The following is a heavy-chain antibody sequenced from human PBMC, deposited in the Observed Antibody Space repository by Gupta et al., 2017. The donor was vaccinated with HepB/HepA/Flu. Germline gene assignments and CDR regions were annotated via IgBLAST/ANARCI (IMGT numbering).Heavy chain of an antibody. J-gene: IGHJ4*02. CDR1: GGSFSGNY. CDR3: TSCSLTGNITPFDD. CDR2: INPGGID. V-gene: IGHV4-34*01. Sequence: QVQLQQWGAGLLKPSETLSRICAVYGGSFSGNYWSWVRQSPEKGLEWIGEINPGGIDKYKPACKSRVTISRATSKNHLSLKFNYVMSTQTAEYYCTSCSLTGNITPFDDWGQGTQVTVSS. D-gene: IGHD4-23*01.